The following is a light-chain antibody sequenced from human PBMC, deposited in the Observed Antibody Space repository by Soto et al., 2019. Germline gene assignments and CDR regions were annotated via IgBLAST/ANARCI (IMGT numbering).Light chain of an antibody. Sequence: DIVMTQSPLSLPVTPGESASISCRSGQSLLHTNGYTYLDWYLQKPGQSPQLLIYLGSTRASGVPDRFSGSGSGTDFTLKISRVEAEDVGVYYCMQALQTPWTFGQGTKLEIK. CDR2: LGS. CDR3: MQALQTPWT. V-gene: IGKV2-28*01. CDR1: QSLLHTNGYTY. J-gene: IGKJ2*02.